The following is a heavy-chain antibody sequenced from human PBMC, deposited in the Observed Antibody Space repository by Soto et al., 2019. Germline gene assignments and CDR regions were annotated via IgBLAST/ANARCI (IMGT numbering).Heavy chain of an antibody. V-gene: IGHV3-30*03. Sequence: QVQLVESGGGVVEPGRSLRLSCAASGFTFSSYGMHWVRQAPGKGLGWVAVISYDGSNKYYADSVKGRFTISRDNSKNTLYLQKNSLRAEDTAVYYCASGGMVVAATPFYWGQGTLVTVSS. J-gene: IGHJ4*02. D-gene: IGHD2-15*01. CDR1: GFTFSSYG. CDR3: ASGGMVVAATPFY. CDR2: ISYDGSNK.